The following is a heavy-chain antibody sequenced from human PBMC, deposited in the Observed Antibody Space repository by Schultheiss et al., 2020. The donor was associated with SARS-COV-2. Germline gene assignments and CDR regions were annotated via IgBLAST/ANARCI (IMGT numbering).Heavy chain of an antibody. CDR3: AIDVGTYYYDSSGYYSPNLGY. V-gene: IGHV3-23*01. Sequence: GGSLRLSCAASGFTFSSYAMSWVRQAPGKGLEWVSAISGSGGSTYYADSVKGRFTISRDNSKNTLYLQMNSLRAEDTAVYYCAIDVGTYYYDSSGYYSPNLGYWGQGTLVTVSS. D-gene: IGHD3-22*01. CDR2: ISGSGGST. J-gene: IGHJ4*02. CDR1: GFTFSSYA.